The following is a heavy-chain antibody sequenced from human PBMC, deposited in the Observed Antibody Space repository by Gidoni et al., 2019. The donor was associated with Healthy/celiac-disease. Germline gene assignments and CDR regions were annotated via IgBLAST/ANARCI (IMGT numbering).Heavy chain of an antibody. D-gene: IGHD1-26*01. CDR1: GDSVPSHSAA. Sequence: QVQLQQSGPALVKPSQTLSLTCAISGDSVPSHSAAWNWIRQSPSRGLEWLGRTYYRSKGYNDYAVSVKSRISINPDTSKNQFSLQLNSETPEDTAVYYCAREWELTYYFDYWGQGTLVTVSS. J-gene: IGHJ4*02. V-gene: IGHV6-1*01. CDR2: TYYRSKGYN. CDR3: AREWELTYYFDY.